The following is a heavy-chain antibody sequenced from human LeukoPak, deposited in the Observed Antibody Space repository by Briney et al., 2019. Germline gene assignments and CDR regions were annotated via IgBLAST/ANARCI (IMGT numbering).Heavy chain of an antibody. Sequence: SGGSLRLSCAASGFIFSSYAMSWVRQAPGKGLEWVSAISGSGGSTYYADSVKGRFTISRDNSKNTLYLQMNSLRAEDTAVYYCAKVSSSSYDSSAYYFDYWGQGTLVTVSS. CDR3: AKVSSSSYDSSAYYFDY. CDR1: GFIFSSYA. D-gene: IGHD3-22*01. J-gene: IGHJ4*02. CDR2: ISGSGGST. V-gene: IGHV3-23*01.